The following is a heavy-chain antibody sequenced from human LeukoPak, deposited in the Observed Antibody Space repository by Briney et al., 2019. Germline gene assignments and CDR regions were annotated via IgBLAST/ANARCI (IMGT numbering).Heavy chain of an antibody. CDR3: ASLYNNYAVDY. J-gene: IGHJ4*02. V-gene: IGHV3-30*03. Sequence: GGSLRLSCAASGFTFSSYGMHWVRQAPGKGLEWVAVISYDGSNRYYADSVKGRFTISRDNAKNSLYLQMNSLRAEDTAVYYCASLYNNYAVDYWGQGTLVTVSS. CDR2: ISYDGSNR. D-gene: IGHD4-11*01. CDR1: GFTFSSYG.